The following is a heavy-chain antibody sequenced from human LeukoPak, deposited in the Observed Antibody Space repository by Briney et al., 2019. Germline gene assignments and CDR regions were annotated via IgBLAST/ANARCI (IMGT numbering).Heavy chain of an antibody. V-gene: IGHV3-23*01. J-gene: IGHJ6*03. CDR2: IGRSGGTT. CDR1: GFTFSNYA. Sequence: GGSLRLSCAASGFTFSNYAIHWVRQAPGKGLEWVSAIGRSGGTTYYADSVKGRFTISRDNSKNTLHLQMNSLRAEDTAVYYCAKDRCSNGVGCYYYYMDVWGKGTTVTISS. D-gene: IGHD2-8*01. CDR3: AKDRCSNGVGCYYYYMDV.